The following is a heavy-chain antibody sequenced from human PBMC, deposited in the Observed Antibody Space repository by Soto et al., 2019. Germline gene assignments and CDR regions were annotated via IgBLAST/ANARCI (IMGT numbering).Heavy chain of an antibody. CDR1: GGTFSSYA. CDR2: IIPIFGTA. Sequence: SVKVSCKASGGTFSSYAISWVRQAPGQGLEWMGGIIPIFGTANYAQKFQGRVTITADESTSTAYMELSSLRSEDTAVYYCARDRPVYYYGSGSLPRDAFDIWGQGTMVTVS. CDR3: ARDRPVYYYGSGSLPRDAFDI. V-gene: IGHV1-69*13. J-gene: IGHJ3*02. D-gene: IGHD3-10*01.